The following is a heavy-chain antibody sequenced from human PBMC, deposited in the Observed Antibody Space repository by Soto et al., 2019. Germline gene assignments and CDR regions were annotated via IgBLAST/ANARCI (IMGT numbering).Heavy chain of an antibody. D-gene: IGHD3-22*01. V-gene: IGHV4-59*08. CDR3: ASLGGYYQPLTA. Sequence: SETLSLTCAVYGGSFSGYYWSWIRQPPGRGLEWIGYIYYAGSTTYNPSHKSRVTISLDTSKNQFSLELSSVTAADTAVYYCASLGGYYQPLTAGGQETLVPVSS. CDR1: GGSFSGYY. CDR2: IYYAGST. J-gene: IGHJ4*02.